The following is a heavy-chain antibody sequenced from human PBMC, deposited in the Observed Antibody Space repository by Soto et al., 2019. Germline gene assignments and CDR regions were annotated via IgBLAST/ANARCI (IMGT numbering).Heavy chain of an antibody. J-gene: IGHJ6*02. CDR2: INAGNGNT. Sequence: ASVKVSCKASGYTFTSYAMHWVRQAPGQRLEWMGWINAGNGNTKYSQKFQGRVTITRDTSASTAYMELSSLRSEDTAVYYCAREHSSSWYPYYYYGMDVWGQGTTVTVSS. V-gene: IGHV1-3*01. D-gene: IGHD6-13*01. CDR1: GYTFTSYA. CDR3: AREHSSSWYPYYYYGMDV.